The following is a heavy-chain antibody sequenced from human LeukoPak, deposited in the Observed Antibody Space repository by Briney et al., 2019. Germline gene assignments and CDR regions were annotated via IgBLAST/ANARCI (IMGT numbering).Heavy chain of an antibody. V-gene: IGHV3-23*01. CDR1: GFTFSSYA. J-gene: IGHJ6*02. Sequence: PGGSLRLSCAASGFTFSSYAMSWVRQAPGKGLEWVSAISGSGGSTYYADSVKGRFTISRDNAKNSLYLQMNSLRAEDTAVYYCARTPNAFHYYDFWSGYYSHYYYGMDVWGQGTTVTVSS. D-gene: IGHD3-3*01. CDR3: ARTPNAFHYYDFWSGYYSHYYYGMDV. CDR2: ISGSGGST.